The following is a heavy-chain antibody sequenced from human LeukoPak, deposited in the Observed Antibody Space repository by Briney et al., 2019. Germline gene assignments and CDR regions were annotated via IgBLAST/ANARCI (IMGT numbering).Heavy chain of an antibody. CDR3: ARGGGSYYYGMDV. CDR2: MSSSSSTI. D-gene: IGHD1-26*01. Sequence: GGSLRLSCAASGFTFSSYSMNWVRQAPGKGLEWVTYMSSSSSTIYYADSVKGRFTISRDNAKNSLYLQMNSLRAEDTAVYYCARGGGSYYYGMDVWGQGTTVTVSS. V-gene: IGHV3-48*01. CDR1: GFTFSSYS. J-gene: IGHJ6*02.